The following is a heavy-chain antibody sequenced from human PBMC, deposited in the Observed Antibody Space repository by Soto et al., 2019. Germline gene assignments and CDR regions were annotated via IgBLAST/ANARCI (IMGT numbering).Heavy chain of an antibody. Sequence: SVKVSCKASGGTFSSYAISWVRQAPGQGLEWMGGIIPIFGTANYAQKFQGRVTITADKSTSTAYMELSSLRSEDTAVYYCARFGDYYDSSGNFDYWGQGTLVTVSS. CDR1: GGTFSSYA. D-gene: IGHD3-22*01. CDR2: IIPIFGTA. V-gene: IGHV1-69*06. CDR3: ARFGDYYDSSGNFDY. J-gene: IGHJ4*02.